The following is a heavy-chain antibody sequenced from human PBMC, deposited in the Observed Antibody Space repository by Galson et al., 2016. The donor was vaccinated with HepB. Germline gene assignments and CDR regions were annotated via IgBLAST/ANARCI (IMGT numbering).Heavy chain of an antibody. CDR3: ARQAFTNWNPFDY. Sequence: SLRLSCAASGFTLSSYGIHWVRQAPGKGLEWVAVIWYDGVNTYYADSVKGRFTISRDNSKNTQYLQMNSLRAEDTAVYYCARQAFTNWNPFDYWDQGTLVTVSS. V-gene: IGHV3-33*01. J-gene: IGHJ4*02. CDR2: IWYDGVNT. CDR1: GFTLSSYG. D-gene: IGHD1-1*01.